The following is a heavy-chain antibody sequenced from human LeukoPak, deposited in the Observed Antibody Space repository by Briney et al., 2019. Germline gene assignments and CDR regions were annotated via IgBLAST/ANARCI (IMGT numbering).Heavy chain of an antibody. J-gene: IGHJ3*02. CDR3: ANKHTGAFHI. CDR1: GFSFSGYS. CDR2: ISSSSSTI. D-gene: IGHD2-8*02. V-gene: IGHV3-48*04. Sequence: GGSLRLSCAASGFSFSGYSMTWVRQAPGKGLEWLSYISSSSSTIDYADSVKGRFTISRDNAKNSLYLQMNSLRAEDTAVYYCANKHTGAFHIWGQGTVVTVSS.